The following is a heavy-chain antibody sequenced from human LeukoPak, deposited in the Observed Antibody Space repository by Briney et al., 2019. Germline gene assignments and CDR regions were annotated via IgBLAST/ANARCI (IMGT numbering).Heavy chain of an antibody. J-gene: IGHJ4*02. CDR2: SYCSGTT. D-gene: IGHD6-6*01. Sequence: DTLSLTCAVSGGSISSHYWSWIRQPPGKGLEWIGFSYCSGTTKYNPSLKSRVTISADTSKNQFSLELSSVTAADTAVYYCARQADDSSSSLVYFDYWGQGTLVTVSS. CDR3: ARQADDSSSSLVYFDY. CDR1: GGSISSHY. V-gene: IGHV4-59*08.